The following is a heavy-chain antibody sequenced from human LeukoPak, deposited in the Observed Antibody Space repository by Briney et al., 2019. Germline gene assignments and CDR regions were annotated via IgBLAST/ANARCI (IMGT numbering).Heavy chain of an antibody. CDR2: INWNGGST. CDR1: LFSFHVNA. V-gene: IGHV3-20*01. J-gene: IGHJ5*02. D-gene: IGHD3-3*01. CDR3: ARVWKTVTIFGVVGGFGP. Sequence: GGSLRLSCGASLFSFHVNAMTWVRQAPGKVPEWVSAINWNGGSTHYADSVKGRFTISRDNAKKSLYLQMNNLRAEDTAFYHCARVWKTVTIFGVVGGFGPWGQGTLVTVSS.